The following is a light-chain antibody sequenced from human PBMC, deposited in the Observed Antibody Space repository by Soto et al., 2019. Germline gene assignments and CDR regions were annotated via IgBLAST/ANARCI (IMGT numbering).Light chain of an antibody. Sequence: QSVLTQPASVSGSPGQSITISCTGSSSDAGGHDSVSWYQHHPGRAPQLVIFDVRNLPSGVSSRFSGSKSANTASLTISGLQAEDEADYYCASYTDSHTYVFGTGTKVTVL. CDR2: DVR. J-gene: IGLJ1*01. CDR1: SSDAGGHDS. V-gene: IGLV2-14*03. CDR3: ASYTDSHTYV.